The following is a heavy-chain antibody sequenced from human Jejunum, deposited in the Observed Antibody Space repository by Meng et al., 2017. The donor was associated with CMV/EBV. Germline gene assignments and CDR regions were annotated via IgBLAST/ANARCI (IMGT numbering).Heavy chain of an antibody. CDR2: INPNTGGT. Sequence: VQLVQSGAEVNKPGASVKVSCKASGYTFIAYYMHWVRQAPGQGLEWMGWINPNTGGTNFAQKFQGRVTMARDTSITTAYMELSGLRSDDTAVYYCARGPSIGVRGVFYFDYWGQGTLVTVSS. CDR3: ARGPSIGVRGVFYFDY. J-gene: IGHJ4*02. D-gene: IGHD3-10*01. V-gene: IGHV1-2*02. CDR1: GYTFIAYY.